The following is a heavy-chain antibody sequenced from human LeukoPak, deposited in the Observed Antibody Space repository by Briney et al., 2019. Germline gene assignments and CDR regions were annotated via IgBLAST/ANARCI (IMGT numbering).Heavy chain of an antibody. CDR2: TSYDGSNK. CDR3: ARPVVAGDYYYYGMDV. CDR1: GSTFSSYA. Sequence: SGGSLRLPCAASGSTFSSYAMHWVRQAPGKGLEWVAVTSYDGSNKYYADSVKGRFTISRDNSKNTLYLQMNSLRAEDTAVYYCARPVVAGDYYYYGMDVWGQGTTVTVSS. J-gene: IGHJ6*02. D-gene: IGHD6-19*01. V-gene: IGHV3-30-3*01.